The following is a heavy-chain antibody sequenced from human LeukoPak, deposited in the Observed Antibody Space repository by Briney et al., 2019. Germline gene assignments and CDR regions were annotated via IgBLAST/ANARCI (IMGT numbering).Heavy chain of an antibody. J-gene: IGHJ5*02. D-gene: IGHD2/OR15-2a*01. V-gene: IGHV3-7*01. Sequence: PGGSLRLSCSASEFSFSNFWMSWVRQAPGKGLEWVANIKQDGGEKYFVDSVRGRFTISRDNAKYSLYLQMNSLRAEDTAVYYCARDRGTTLDLWGQGTLVTVSS. CDR3: ARDRGTTLDL. CDR1: EFSFSNFW. CDR2: IKQDGGEK.